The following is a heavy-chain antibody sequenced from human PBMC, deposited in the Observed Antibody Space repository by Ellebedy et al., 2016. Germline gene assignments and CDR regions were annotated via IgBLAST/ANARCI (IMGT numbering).Heavy chain of an antibody. J-gene: IGHJ4*02. V-gene: IGHV4-34*01. CDR2: INHSGST. CDR3: AAGFGESPGY. CDR1: GGSFSGYY. Sequence: SETLSLTCAVYGGSFSGYYWSWIRQPPGKGLEWIGEINHSGSTNYNPSLKSRVTISVDTSKNQFSLKLSSVTAADTAVYYCAAGFGESPGYWGQGTLVTVSS. D-gene: IGHD3-10*01.